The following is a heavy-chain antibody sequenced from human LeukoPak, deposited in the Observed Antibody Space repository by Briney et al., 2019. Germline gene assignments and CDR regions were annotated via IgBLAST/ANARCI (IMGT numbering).Heavy chain of an antibody. CDR3: TREGSGSPGADKTKEDAFDI. J-gene: IGHJ3*02. CDR2: IRSKAYGGTT. D-gene: IGHD1-26*01. Sequence: GGSLRLSCTASGFTFGDYAMRWVRQAPGKGLEWVGFIRSKAYGGTTEYAASVRGRFTISRDDSKSIAYLQMNSLKTEDTAVYYCTREGSGSPGADKTKEDAFDIWGQGTMVTVSS. V-gene: IGHV3-49*04. CDR1: GFTFGDYA.